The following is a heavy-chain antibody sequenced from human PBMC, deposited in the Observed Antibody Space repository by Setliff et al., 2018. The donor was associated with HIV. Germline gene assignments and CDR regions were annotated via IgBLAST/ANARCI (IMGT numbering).Heavy chain of an antibody. CDR1: GDSISNYY. CDR2: IYTTGST. Sequence: SETLSLTCTVSGDSISNYYWSWVRQPPGKGLEWIGYIYTTGSTNYNPSLKSRVTMSVDTSKNQFSLRLTSVTAADTAVHFCARKGSSSRSQEYYYDFWGQGTLVTVSS. CDR3: ARKGSSSRSQEYYYDF. D-gene: IGHD6-13*01. V-gene: IGHV4-4*09. J-gene: IGHJ4*02.